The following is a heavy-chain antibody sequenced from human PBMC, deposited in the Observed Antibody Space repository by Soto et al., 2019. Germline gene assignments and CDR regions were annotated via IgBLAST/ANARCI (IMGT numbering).Heavy chain of an antibody. CDR1: GGSISSHY. D-gene: IGHD3-10*01. J-gene: IGHJ5*02. Sequence: QVQLQESGPGLVKPSETLSLTCTVSGGSISSHYWSWIRQPPGKGLEWVGYMYYSGSTNYNPSLKSRVIISVDTSKNQFSLGLKSVTAADTAVYYCARLFGELRFDPWGQGTLVTVSS. V-gene: IGHV4-59*08. CDR3: ARLFGELRFDP. CDR2: MYYSGST.